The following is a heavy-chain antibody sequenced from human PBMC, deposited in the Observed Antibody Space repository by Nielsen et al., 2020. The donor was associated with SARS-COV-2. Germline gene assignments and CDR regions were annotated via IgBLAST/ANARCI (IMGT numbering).Heavy chain of an antibody. CDR1: AFTLSSYA. CDR2: VSPSGGSK. Sequence: GGSLRLSCAASAFTLSSYAMNWVRQAPGKGLEWVSSVSPSGGSKYYADSVKGRFTISRDNSKNTLYLQMSSLRAEDTAVYYCVKDAYSNAGRFDYWGQGTLVTVSS. D-gene: IGHD4-11*01. V-gene: IGHV3-23*01. CDR3: VKDAYSNAGRFDY. J-gene: IGHJ4*02.